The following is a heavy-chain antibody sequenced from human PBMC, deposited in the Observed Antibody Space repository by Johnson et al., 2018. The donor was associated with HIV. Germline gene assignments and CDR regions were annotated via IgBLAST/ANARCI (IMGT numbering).Heavy chain of an antibody. CDR3: ARALRWPNAFDI. Sequence: QVQLVESGGGVVQPGRSLRLSCAASGFTFSSYGMHWVRQAPGKGLEWVAVIWYDGSNKYYADSVKGRFTISRDSSKNTLYLQMNSLRAEDTTIYYCARALRWPNAFDIWGQGTLVTVSS. V-gene: IGHV3-33*01. CDR1: GFTFSSYG. D-gene: IGHD4-23*01. J-gene: IGHJ3*02. CDR2: IWYDGSNK.